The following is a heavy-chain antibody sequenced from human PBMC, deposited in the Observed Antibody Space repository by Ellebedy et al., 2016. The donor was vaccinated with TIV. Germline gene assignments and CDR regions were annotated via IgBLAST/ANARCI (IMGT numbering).Heavy chain of an antibody. CDR1: GGSFSGYY. CDR2: INHSGST. CDR3: ARHARVYGAFDI. D-gene: IGHD6-13*01. J-gene: IGHJ3*02. V-gene: IGHV4-34*01. Sequence: SETLSLTCAVYGGSFSGYYWSWIRQPPGKGLEWIGEINHSGSTNYNPSLKSRVTISVDTSKNQFSLKLSSVTAADTAVYYCARHARVYGAFDIWGQGTMVTVSS.